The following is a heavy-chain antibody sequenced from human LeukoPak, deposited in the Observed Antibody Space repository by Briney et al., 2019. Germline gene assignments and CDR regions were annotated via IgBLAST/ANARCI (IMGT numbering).Heavy chain of an antibody. V-gene: IGHV4-34*01. J-gene: IGHJ4*02. CDR3: ARTQTYCDFWSGYSPFDY. CDR1: GGSFSGYY. Sequence: KPSETLSLTCAVYGGSFSGYYWSWIRQPPGKGLEWIGEINHSGSTNYNPSLKSRVTISVDTSKNQFSLKLSSVTAADTAVYYCARTQTYCDFWSGYSPFDYWGQGTLVTVSS. CDR2: INHSGST. D-gene: IGHD3-3*01.